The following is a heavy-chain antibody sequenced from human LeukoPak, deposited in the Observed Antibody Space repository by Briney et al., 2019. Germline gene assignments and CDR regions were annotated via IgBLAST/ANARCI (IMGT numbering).Heavy chain of an antibody. Sequence: GGSLRLSCAASGFTFSSYSMNWVRQAPGKGLEWVSYISSSGSTIYYADSVKGRFTISRDNAKNSLYLQMNSLRAEDTAVYYCARAFYDFLTGYPAYFDYWGQGTLVTVSS. CDR2: ISSSGSTI. D-gene: IGHD3-9*01. V-gene: IGHV3-48*04. J-gene: IGHJ4*02. CDR1: GFTFSSYS. CDR3: ARAFYDFLTGYPAYFDY.